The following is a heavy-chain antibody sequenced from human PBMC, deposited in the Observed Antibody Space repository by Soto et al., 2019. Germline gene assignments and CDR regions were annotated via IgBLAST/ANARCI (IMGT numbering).Heavy chain of an antibody. CDR2: IKSKTDGGTT. V-gene: IGHV3-15*07. Sequence: GALRLSCAASGFTFSNAWMNWVRQAPGKGLEWVGRIKSKTDGGTTDYAAPVKGGFTISRDDSKNTLYLQMNSLKTEDTAVYYCTTDIPPARPQSAYYYYGMDVWGQGTTVTVSS. J-gene: IGHJ6*02. CDR3: TTDIPPARPQSAYYYYGMDV. D-gene: IGHD4-4*01. CDR1: GFTFSNAW.